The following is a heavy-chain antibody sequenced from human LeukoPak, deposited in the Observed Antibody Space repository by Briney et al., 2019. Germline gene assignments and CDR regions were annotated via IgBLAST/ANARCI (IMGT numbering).Heavy chain of an antibody. CDR3: ARVGDYGDHRFYYFYYGMDV. D-gene: IGHD4-17*01. CDR2: IKQDGSEK. CDR1: GFTFSTYW. J-gene: IGHJ6*02. V-gene: IGHV3-7*01. Sequence: GGSLRLSCAASGFTFSTYWMTWVRQAPGKGLEWVANIKQDGSEKYYVDSVKGRFTISRDNAKNSLYLQMNSLRAEDTAVYCCARVGDYGDHRFYYFYYGMDVWGQGTTVTVSS.